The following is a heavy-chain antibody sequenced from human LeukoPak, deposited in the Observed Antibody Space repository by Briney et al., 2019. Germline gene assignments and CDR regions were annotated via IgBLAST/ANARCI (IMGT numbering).Heavy chain of an antibody. CDR3: ARLPYCSSTSCQGSWFDP. CDR1: GGSMSRGGYC. CDR2: IYRSGST. D-gene: IGHD2-2*01. Sequence: SETVSLTWAVSGGSMSRGGYCWSWIRQPPGKGLEWIGCIYRSGSTYYNLSLKSRVTISVDRSKNQSSLKLSSVTAADTAVYYCARLPYCSSTSCQGSWFDPWGQGTLVTVSS. J-gene: IGHJ5*02. V-gene: IGHV4-30-2*01.